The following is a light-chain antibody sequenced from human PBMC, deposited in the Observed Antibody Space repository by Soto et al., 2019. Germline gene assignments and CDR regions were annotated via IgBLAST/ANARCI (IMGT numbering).Light chain of an antibody. CDR3: QQSSGIPPT. CDR2: TAS. J-gene: IGKJ1*01. CDR1: QSISRN. Sequence: DIQMTQSPSSLSASVGDRVTITCRASQSISRNLNWYRQRQGKAPKLLIYTASTLESGVPSRFSGSGSGTDFTLTISSLQPEDFATYYCQQSSGIPPTFGQGTRVEIK. V-gene: IGKV1-39*01.